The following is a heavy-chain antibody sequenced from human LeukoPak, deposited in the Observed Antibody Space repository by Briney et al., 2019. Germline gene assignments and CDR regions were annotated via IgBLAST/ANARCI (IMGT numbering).Heavy chain of an antibody. V-gene: IGHV3-30*02. CDR2: IRYDGSNK. CDR3: AKDQPDFWSGPYFDY. D-gene: IGHD3-3*01. J-gene: IGHJ4*02. Sequence: GGSLRLSCAASGFTFSSYGMHWVRQAPGKGLERVEFIRYDGSNKYYADSVKGRFTISRDNSKNTLYLQMNSLRAEDTAVYYCAKDQPDFWSGPYFDYWGQGTLVTVSS. CDR1: GFTFSSYG.